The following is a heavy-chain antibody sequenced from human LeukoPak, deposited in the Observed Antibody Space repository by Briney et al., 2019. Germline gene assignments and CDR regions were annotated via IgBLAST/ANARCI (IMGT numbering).Heavy chain of an antibody. CDR3: ARVLGGSSPFDY. V-gene: IGHV4-38-2*01. CDR1: GYSISSGYY. D-gene: IGHD1-26*01. CDR2: IYHSGTT. Sequence: PSETLSLTCAVSGYSISSGYYWGWLRPPPGKGLEWIGSIYHSGTTHYNPSLKSRVTISVDTSKNQFSLKLSSVTAADTAIYYCARVLGGSSPFDYWGQGTLVTVSS. J-gene: IGHJ4*02.